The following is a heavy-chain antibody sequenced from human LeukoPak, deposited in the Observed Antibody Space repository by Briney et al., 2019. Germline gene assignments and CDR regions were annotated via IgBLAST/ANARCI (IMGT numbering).Heavy chain of an antibody. CDR3: ARAYREYSSSAPFDY. D-gene: IGHD6-6*01. V-gene: IGHV3-11*06. Sequence: GGSLRLSCAASGFTFSDYYMSWIRQAPGKGLEWVSSISSSSSYIYYADSVKGRFTISRDNAKNSLYLQMNSLRAEDTAVYYCARAYREYSSSAPFDYWGQGTLVTVSS. CDR1: GFTFSDYY. CDR2: ISSSSSYI. J-gene: IGHJ4*02.